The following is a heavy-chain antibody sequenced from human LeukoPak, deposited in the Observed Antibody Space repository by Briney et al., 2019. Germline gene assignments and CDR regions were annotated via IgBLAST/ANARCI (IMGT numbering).Heavy chain of an antibody. J-gene: IGHJ4*02. Sequence: GASVKVSCKASGCTFTSYGISWVRQAPGQGLEWMGWISAYNGNTNYAQKLQGRVTMTTDTSTSTAYMELRSLRSDDTAVYYCARIPRRYYYDSSGYFDYWGQGTLVTVSS. CDR1: GCTFTSYG. CDR2: ISAYNGNT. D-gene: IGHD3-22*01. V-gene: IGHV1-18*01. CDR3: ARIPRRYYYDSSGYFDY.